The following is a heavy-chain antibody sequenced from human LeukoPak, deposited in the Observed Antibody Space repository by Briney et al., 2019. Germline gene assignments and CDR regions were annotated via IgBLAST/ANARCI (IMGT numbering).Heavy chain of an antibody. V-gene: IGHV4-59*01. CDR1: GGSISSYC. CDR3: ARGQWLNIDY. D-gene: IGHD6-19*01. Sequence: NPSETLSLTCTVSGGSISSYCWSWIRQPPGEGLEWIGYIYYSGSTNYNPSLKSRVTISVDTSKNQFSLKLSSVTAADTAVYYCARGQWLNIDYWGQGTLVTVSS. CDR2: IYYSGST. J-gene: IGHJ4*02.